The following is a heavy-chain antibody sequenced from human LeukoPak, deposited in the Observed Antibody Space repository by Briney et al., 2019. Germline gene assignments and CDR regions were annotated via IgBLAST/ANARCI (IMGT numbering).Heavy chain of an antibody. CDR3: ARRNPLAGDTFDY. Sequence: GESLKISLKGSGYRFRSYWSVWVRPMPGKGLEWMGTIYPGDSDTRYNPSFEGQVTFSADKSISTAYLQWSSLKPSDTAMSYCARRNPLAGDTFDYWGQGTLVTVSS. CDR2: IYPGDSDT. J-gene: IGHJ4*02. V-gene: IGHV5-51*01. D-gene: IGHD3-3*02. CDR1: GYRFRSYW.